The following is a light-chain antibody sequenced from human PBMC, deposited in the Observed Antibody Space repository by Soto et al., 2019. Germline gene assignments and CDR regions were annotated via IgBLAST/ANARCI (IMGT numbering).Light chain of an antibody. CDR3: QQYSHWPPGP. CDR2: GAS. J-gene: IGKJ2*01. Sequence: EIVMTQSPVTLSVSPGEGATLSCSASQSVSSNLAWYQQKPGQAPRLLIYGASTRATGIPARFSGNGSGTEFTLTISSLQSEDFAVYYCQQYSHWPPGPFGQGTNLEIK. V-gene: IGKV3-15*01. CDR1: QSVSSN.